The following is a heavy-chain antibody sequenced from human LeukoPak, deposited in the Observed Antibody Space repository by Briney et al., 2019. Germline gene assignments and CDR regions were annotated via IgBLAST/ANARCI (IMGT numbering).Heavy chain of an antibody. CDR2: INPNSGGT. V-gene: IGHV1-2*02. CDR1: GYTFTGYY. CDR3: ARAGVVVVPAAIAY. Sequence: ASVKVSCKASGYTFTGYYMHWVRQAPGQGLEWMGWINPNSGGTNYAQKFQGRVTMTRDTSISTAYMELSRLRSDDTAVYYCARAGVVVVPAAIAYWGQGTLVTVSS. J-gene: IGHJ4*02. D-gene: IGHD2-2*02.